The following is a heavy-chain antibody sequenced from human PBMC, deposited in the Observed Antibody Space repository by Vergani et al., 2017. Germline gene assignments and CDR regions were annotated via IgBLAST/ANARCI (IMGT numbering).Heavy chain of an antibody. CDR1: GFTFSSYG. V-gene: IGHV3-30*02. CDR3: AQSTYYYDSSGYDPIDY. J-gene: IGHJ4*02. Sequence: QVQLVESGGGVVQPGGSLRLSCAASGFTFSSYGMHWVRQAPGKGLEWVAFLRYDGSTKYHADSVKGRFTISRDNSKNTLYLQMNRLRAEDTAVYYCAQSTYYYDSSGYDPIDYWGQGTLVTVSS. D-gene: IGHD3-22*01. CDR2: LRYDGSTK.